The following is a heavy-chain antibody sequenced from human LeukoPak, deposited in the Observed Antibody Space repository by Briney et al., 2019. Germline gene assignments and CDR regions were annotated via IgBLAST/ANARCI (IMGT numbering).Heavy chain of an antibody. J-gene: IGHJ6*03. V-gene: IGHV4-34*01. CDR1: GGSFSGYY. D-gene: IGHD3-3*01. CDR2: INHSGST. CDR3: ARYSGYHNYYYYYYMDV. Sequence: SETLSLTCAVYGGSFSGYYWSWIRQPPGKGLEWIGEINHSGSTNYNPSLKSRVTISVDTSKNQFSLKLSSVTAADTAVYYCARYSGYHNYYYYYYMDVWGKGTPVTVSS.